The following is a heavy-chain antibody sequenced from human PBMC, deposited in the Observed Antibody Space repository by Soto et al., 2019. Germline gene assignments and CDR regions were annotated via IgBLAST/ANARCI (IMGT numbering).Heavy chain of an antibody. CDR1: GYSFTSYW. CDR2: IYPGDSDT. Sequence: PGESLKISCKGSGYSFTSYWIGWVRQMPGKGLEWMGIIYPGDSDTRYSPSFQGQVTISADKSISTAYLQWSSLKASDTAMYYCARQYWQQLVQSPIDYWGQGTLVTVSS. J-gene: IGHJ4*02. CDR3: ARQYWQQLVQSPIDY. V-gene: IGHV5-51*01. D-gene: IGHD6-13*01.